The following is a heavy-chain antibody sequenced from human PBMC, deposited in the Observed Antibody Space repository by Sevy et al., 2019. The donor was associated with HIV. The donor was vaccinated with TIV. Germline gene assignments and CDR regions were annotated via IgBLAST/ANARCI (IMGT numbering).Heavy chain of an antibody. CDR2: ISWNSGAI. CDR1: EFIFDDYA. D-gene: IGHD5-18*01. CDR3: AKDRGYSYSSIDF. Sequence: GGSLRLSCVASEFIFDDYAMHWVRQVPGRGPQWVSGISWNSGAIDYADSVKGRFTMSRDNAKNSLYLQMNNLRLEDTALYYCAKDRGYSYSSIDFWGQGTLVTVSS. J-gene: IGHJ4*02. V-gene: IGHV3-9*01.